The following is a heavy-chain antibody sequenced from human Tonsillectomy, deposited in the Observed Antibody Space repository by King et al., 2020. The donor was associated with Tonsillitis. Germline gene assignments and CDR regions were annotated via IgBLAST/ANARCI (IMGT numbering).Heavy chain of an antibody. CDR2: ISGTDSAT. CDR1: GFPFSVYD. CDR3: ARLHFRSGSFDC. Sequence: VQLVESGGGLVQPGESLRLSCVASGFPFSVYDMNWVRQAPGKGLEWVSGISGTDSATYYADSVKGRFTISRDNSKNKMSLQMNSLRAEDTALYYCARLHFRSGSFDCWGQGTLVTVSS. V-gene: IGHV3-23*04. D-gene: IGHD3-10*01. J-gene: IGHJ4*02.